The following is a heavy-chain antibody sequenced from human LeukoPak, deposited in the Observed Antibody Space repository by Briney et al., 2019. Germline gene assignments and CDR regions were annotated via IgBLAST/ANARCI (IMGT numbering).Heavy chain of an antibody. CDR1: GGSISSYY. CDR3: ASLATVAGSDY. Sequence: PSETLSLTCTVSGGSISSYYGSWIRQPPGKGREGIGYIYYSGSTNYNPSLKSRVTISVDTSKNQFSLKLSSVTAADTAVYYCASLATVAGSDYWGQGTLVTVSS. CDR2: IYYSGST. D-gene: IGHD6-19*01. J-gene: IGHJ4*02. V-gene: IGHV4-59*08.